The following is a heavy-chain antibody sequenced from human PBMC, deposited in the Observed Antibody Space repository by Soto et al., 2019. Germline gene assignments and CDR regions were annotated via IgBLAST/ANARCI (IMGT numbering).Heavy chain of an antibody. CDR2: INQDGTEK. Sequence: GGSLRLSCAASGFTFSSYWMSWVLQAPGKGLEWVANINQDGTEKYYVDSVKGRFTISRDNAKNSLYLQMNSLRVEDTAVYYCARDQGLSVDTWGQGTLDTVSS. CDR1: GFTFSSYW. V-gene: IGHV3-7*01. CDR3: ARDQGLSVDT. J-gene: IGHJ4*02. D-gene: IGHD2-15*01.